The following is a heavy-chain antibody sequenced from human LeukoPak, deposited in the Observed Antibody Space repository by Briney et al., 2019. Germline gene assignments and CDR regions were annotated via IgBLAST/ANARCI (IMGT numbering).Heavy chain of an antibody. CDR1: GFTFSSYA. CDR3: AKLRPGFMFFFDY. D-gene: IGHD3/OR15-3a*01. CDR2: MGGSVGST. J-gene: IGHJ4*02. V-gene: IGHV3-23*01. Sequence: GGFLRLSCAASGFTFSSYAMAWVRQAPGKGLEWVSAMGGSVGSTYYADSVKGRFTISRDNSKKTLYLEMNSLRAEDTAVYYCAKLRPGFMFFFDYWGQGTLVTVSS.